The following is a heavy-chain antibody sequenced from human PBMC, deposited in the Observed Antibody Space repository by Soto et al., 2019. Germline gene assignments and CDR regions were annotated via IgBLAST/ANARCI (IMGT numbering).Heavy chain of an antibody. CDR1: GGTFSNFA. J-gene: IGHJ6*02. V-gene: IGHV1-69*01. CDR3: AREGQYRYQTGTLDYSGADV. Sequence: QVHLVQSGAEVKEPGSSVKVSCKTSGGTFSNFAISWVRQAPGQGLEWMGGIIPIFGGANYAQKFQGRVTITADELTDTAYIELRSLRSEDTAVYYCAREGQYRYQTGTLDYSGADVWGQGTSVSVSS. CDR2: IIPIFGGA. D-gene: IGHD1-7*01.